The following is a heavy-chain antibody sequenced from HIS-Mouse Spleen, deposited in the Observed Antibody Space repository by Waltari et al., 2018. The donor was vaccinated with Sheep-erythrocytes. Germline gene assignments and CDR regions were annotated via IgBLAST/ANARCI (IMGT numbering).Heavy chain of an antibody. Sequence: VQPGRSLRLSCAASGFTFSRYGMHWVRQAPGKGLEWVAGISYDGSNKYYADSVKGRFTISRDNSKNTLYLQMNSLRAEDTAVYYCAKGDAMVYDAFDIWGQGTMVTVSS. CDR1: GFTFSRYG. J-gene: IGHJ3*02. CDR3: AKGDAMVYDAFDI. CDR2: ISYDGSNK. D-gene: IGHD2-8*01. V-gene: IGHV3-30*18.